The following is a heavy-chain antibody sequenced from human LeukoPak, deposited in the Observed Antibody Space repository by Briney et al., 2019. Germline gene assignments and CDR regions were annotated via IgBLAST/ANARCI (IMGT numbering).Heavy chain of an antibody. D-gene: IGHD3-10*01. CDR3: ARGNYGSGGYYFDY. J-gene: IGHJ4*02. CDR1: GGSISSGGYY. Sequence: PSQTLSLTCTVSGGSISSGGYYWSWIRQHPGEGLEWIGYIYYSGSTYYNPSLKSRVTISVDTSKNQFSLKLSSVTAADTAVYYCARGNYGSGGYYFDYWGQGTLVTVSS. CDR2: IYYSGST. V-gene: IGHV4-31*03.